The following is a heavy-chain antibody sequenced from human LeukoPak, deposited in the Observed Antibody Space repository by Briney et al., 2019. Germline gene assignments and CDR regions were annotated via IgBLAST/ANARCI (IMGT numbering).Heavy chain of an antibody. D-gene: IGHD3-22*01. CDR2: INPNSGGT. CDR1: GYTFTGYY. CDR3: ARRIKMYYYDSSWFDP. V-gene: IGHV1-2*02. J-gene: IGHJ5*02. Sequence: ASVKVSCKASGYTFTGYYMHWVRQAPGQGLEWMGWINPNSGGTNYAQKFQGRVTMTRDTSISTAYMELSRLRSDDTAVYYCARRIKMYYYDSSWFDPWGQGTLVTVSS.